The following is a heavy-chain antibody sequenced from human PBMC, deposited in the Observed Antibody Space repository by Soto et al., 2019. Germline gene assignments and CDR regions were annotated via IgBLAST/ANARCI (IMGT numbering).Heavy chain of an antibody. CDR1: GFTFGDYA. J-gene: IGHJ4*02. CDR3: TRPSSHWATTISDFDY. CDR2: IRSKAYGGTT. D-gene: IGHD5-12*01. V-gene: IGHV3-49*04. Sequence: PGGSLRLSCTASGFTFGDYAMSWVRQAPGKGLEWVGFIRSKAYGGTTEYAASVKGRFTISRDDSKSIAYLQMNSLKTEDTAVYYCTRPSSHWATTISDFDYWGQGSLVTVSS.